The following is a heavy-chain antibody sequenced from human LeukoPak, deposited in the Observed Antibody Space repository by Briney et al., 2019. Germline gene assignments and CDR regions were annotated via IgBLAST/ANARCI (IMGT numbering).Heavy chain of an antibody. V-gene: IGHV1-18*01. D-gene: IGHD6-6*01. Sequence: ASVKVSCKASGYTFTSYGISWVRQAPGQGLEWMGWISAYNGNTNYAQKLQGRVTITRNTSISTAYMELSSLRSEDTAVYYCARSLEYSSHDLDYWGQGTLVTVSS. J-gene: IGHJ4*02. CDR1: GYTFTSYG. CDR2: ISAYNGNT. CDR3: ARSLEYSSHDLDY.